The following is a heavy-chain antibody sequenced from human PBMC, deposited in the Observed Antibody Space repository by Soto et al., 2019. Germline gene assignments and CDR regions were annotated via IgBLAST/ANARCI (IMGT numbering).Heavy chain of an antibody. J-gene: IGHJ4*02. CDR1: GYTFTSYA. D-gene: IGHD3-22*01. V-gene: IGHV1-3*05. Sequence: QVPLVQSGAEEKKPGASVKVSCKASGYTFTSYAMHWVRQAPGQRLEWMGWINAGNGNTKYSQKFQGRVTITGDTSASTADMELSSLRSEDTAVYYWARSSGYYLIDDCWGQGTLVTVSS. CDR3: ARSSGYYLIDDC. CDR2: INAGNGNT.